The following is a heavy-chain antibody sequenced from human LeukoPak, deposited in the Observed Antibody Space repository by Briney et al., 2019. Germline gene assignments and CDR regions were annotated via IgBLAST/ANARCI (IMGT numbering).Heavy chain of an antibody. D-gene: IGHD5-18*01. V-gene: IGHV4-39*02. CDR3: VSSRGFSYGYFDY. J-gene: IGHJ4*02. Sequence: PSETLSLTRTDSAGSLSSSMAYRGWIRQPPGKGLEWNGSVYFGKNTYNNTSFKSQVTISAGTSKNHFSLTLSSVSATDQAGFSFVSSRGFSYGYFDYWGQATLVTVS. CDR1: AGSLSSSMAY. CDR2: VYFGKNT.